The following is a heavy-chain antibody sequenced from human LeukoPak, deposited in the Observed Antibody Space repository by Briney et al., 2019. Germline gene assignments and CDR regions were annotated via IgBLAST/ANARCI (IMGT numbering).Heavy chain of an antibody. J-gene: IGHJ4*02. D-gene: IGHD2-2*01. CDR3: ARDGGSSDWYFDY. V-gene: IGHV4-59*01. CDR2: IYHSGST. CDR1: GGSITSNY. Sequence: PSGTLSLTCTVSGGSITSNYWSWIRQFPGKGLEWIGYIYHSGSTKYNPSLKSRVTISVETSKNHFSLKLSSVTAADTAVYYCARDGGSSDWYFDYWGQGTLVTVSS.